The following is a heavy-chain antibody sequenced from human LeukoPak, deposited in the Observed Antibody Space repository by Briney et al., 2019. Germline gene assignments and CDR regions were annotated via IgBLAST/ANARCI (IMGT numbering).Heavy chain of an antibody. J-gene: IGHJ4*02. V-gene: IGHV3-21*01. CDR2: ISSSSSYI. CDR3: ARVDSYGSGGFDY. CDR1: GFTFSSYS. Sequence: GGSLRLSCAASGFTFSSYSMNWVRQAPGKGLEWVSSISSSSSYIYYADSVKGRFTISRDNAKNSLYLQMNSLRAEDTAVYYCARVDSYGSGGFDYWSQGTLVTVSS. D-gene: IGHD3-10*01.